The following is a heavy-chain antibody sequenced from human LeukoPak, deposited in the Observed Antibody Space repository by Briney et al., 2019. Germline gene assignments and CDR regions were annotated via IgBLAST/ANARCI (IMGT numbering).Heavy chain of an antibody. CDR1: GGSISGYY. CDR2: IYYSGST. V-gene: IGHV4-59*12. J-gene: IGHJ4*02. CDR3: ARFNYYDSSGYYSFDY. Sequence: SETLSLTCTVSGGSISGYYWSWIRQSTGKGLEWIAYIYYSGSTNYNPSLKSRVTISVDTSKNQFSLKLSSVTAADTAVYYCARFNYYDSSGYYSFDYWGQGTLVTVSS. D-gene: IGHD3-22*01.